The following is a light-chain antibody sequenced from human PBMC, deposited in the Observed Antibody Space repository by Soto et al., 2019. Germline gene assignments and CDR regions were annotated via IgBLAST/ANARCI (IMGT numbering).Light chain of an antibody. V-gene: IGLV1-44*01. Sequence: HSVLTQPPSTSGTPGQRVTISCSGSSSNIGSNTVNWYQQLPGTAPKLLIYSNNQRPSGVPDRYSGSKSGTSASLAISGLQSEDEEDYYCAAWDDSLNGVVFGGGTKLTVL. CDR1: SSNIGSNT. CDR2: SNN. CDR3: AAWDDSLNGVV. J-gene: IGLJ2*01.